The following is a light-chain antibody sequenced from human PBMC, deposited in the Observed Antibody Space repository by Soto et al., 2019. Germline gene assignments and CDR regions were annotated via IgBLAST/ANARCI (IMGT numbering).Light chain of an antibody. CDR3: CSYGGSYV. CDR2: EVS. CDR1: SSDVGSYNL. J-gene: IGLJ1*01. Sequence: QSVLTRPASVSGSPGQSITISCTGTSSDVGSYNLVSWYQQHPGKAPKVMIYEVSKRPSGVSNRFSGSKSGNTASLTISGLQAEDEADYYCCSYGGSYVFGPGTKVTV. V-gene: IGLV2-23*02.